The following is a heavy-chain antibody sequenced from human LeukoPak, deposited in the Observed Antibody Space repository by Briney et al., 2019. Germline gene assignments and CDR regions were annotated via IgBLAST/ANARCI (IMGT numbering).Heavy chain of an antibody. D-gene: IGHD3-10*01. CDR2: IYTSGST. CDR3: ARGVSQVRGMWFDP. Sequence: SSQTLSLTCTVSSGSISSGSYYWSWIRQPAGKELEWTGRIYTSGSTDYNPSLRSRVTISLDTSKNHFSLQLSSVTAADTAVYYCARGVSQVRGMWFDPWGQGTLVTVSS. CDR1: SGSISSGSYY. V-gene: IGHV4-61*02. J-gene: IGHJ5*02.